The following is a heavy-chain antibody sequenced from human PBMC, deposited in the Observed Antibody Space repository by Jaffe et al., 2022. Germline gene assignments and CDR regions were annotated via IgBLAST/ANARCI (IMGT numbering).Heavy chain of an antibody. J-gene: IGHJ4*02. CDR2: IRYDGSNK. CDR3: AKDRRVYTPKYYFDY. CDR1: GFTFSSYG. D-gene: IGHD4-4*01. Sequence: QVQLVESGGGVVQPGGSLRLSCAASGFTFSSYGMHWVRQAPGKGLEWVAFIRYDGSNKYYADSVKGRFTISRDNSKNTLYLQMNSLRAEDTAVYYCAKDRRVYTPKYYFDYWGQGTLVTVSS. V-gene: IGHV3-30*02.